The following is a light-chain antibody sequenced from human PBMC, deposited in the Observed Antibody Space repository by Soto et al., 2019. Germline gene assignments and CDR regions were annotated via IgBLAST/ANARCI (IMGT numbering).Light chain of an antibody. Sequence: QSALTQPPSVSGAPGQRVTISCTGGSSNIGAGYDVHWYQQLPGTAPKFFIYGNANRPSGVPDRFSGSKSGTSASLAITGLQAEDEAHYYCQYYEGSLSDVVFGGGTKVTVL. J-gene: IGLJ2*01. CDR1: SSNIGAGYD. CDR3: QYYEGSLSDVV. V-gene: IGLV1-40*01. CDR2: GNA.